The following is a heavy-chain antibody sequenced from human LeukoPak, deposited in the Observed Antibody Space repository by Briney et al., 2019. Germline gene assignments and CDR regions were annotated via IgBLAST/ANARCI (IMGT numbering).Heavy chain of an antibody. J-gene: IGHJ6*04. CDR3: AELGITMIGGV. Sequence: GGSLRLSCAASGFTFSNYGMHWVRQAPGKGLEWVSFMRYDGSNEYYADSVKGRFTISRDNAKNSLYLQMNSLRAEDTAVYYCAELGITMIGGVWGKGTTVTISS. D-gene: IGHD3-10*02. CDR2: MRYDGSNE. CDR1: GFTFSNYG. V-gene: IGHV3-30*02.